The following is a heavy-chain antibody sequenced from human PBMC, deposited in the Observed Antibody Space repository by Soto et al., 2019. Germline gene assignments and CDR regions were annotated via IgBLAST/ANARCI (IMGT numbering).Heavy chain of an antibody. CDR3: AREYYDFWSGYPEGYFDY. D-gene: IGHD3-3*01. CDR2: IIPIFGTA. V-gene: IGHV1-69*06. J-gene: IGHJ4*02. CDR1: GGTFSSYA. Sequence: ASVKVSCKASGGTFSSYAISWVRQAPGQGLEWMGGIIPIFGTANYAQKFQGRVTITADKSTSTAYMELSSLRSEDTAVYYCAREYYDFWSGYPEGYFDYWGQGTLVTVSS.